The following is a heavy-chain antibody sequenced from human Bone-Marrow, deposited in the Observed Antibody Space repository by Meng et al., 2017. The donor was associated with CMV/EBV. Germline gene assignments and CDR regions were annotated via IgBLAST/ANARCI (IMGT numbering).Heavy chain of an antibody. Sequence: GESLKISCAASGFTFSSYAMSWVRQAPGKGLEWVGRIKSKTDGGTTDYAAPVKGRFTISRDDSKNTLYLQMNSLKTEDTAVYYCTTDLGYGMDVWGQGTTVTVSS. CDR1: GFTFSSYA. D-gene: IGHD3-16*01. J-gene: IGHJ6*02. CDR3: TTDLGYGMDV. CDR2: IKSKTDGGTT. V-gene: IGHV3-15*01.